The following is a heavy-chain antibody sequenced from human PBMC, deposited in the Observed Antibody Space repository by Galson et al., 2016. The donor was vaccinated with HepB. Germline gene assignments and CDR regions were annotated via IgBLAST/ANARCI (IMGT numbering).Heavy chain of an antibody. J-gene: IGHJ4*02. CDR3: ARNKEVGLRTGWGY. Sequence: SLRLSCAASGFTFSNYAMIWVRQAPGKGLEWVSGISDSGTGTWYADSVKGRFTISRDNSKNTVYLQMDNVRVEDTAVYYCARNKEVGLRTGWGYWGQGTLGTVSS. CDR1: GFTFSNYA. D-gene: IGHD1-26*01. CDR2: ISDSGTGT. V-gene: IGHV3-23*01.